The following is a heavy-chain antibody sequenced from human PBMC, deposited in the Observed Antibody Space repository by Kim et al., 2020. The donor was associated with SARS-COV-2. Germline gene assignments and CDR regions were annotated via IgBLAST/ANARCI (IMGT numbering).Heavy chain of an antibody. CDR2: ISSSSGSI. V-gene: IGHV3-48*04. D-gene: IGHD2-15*01. J-gene: IGHJ4*02. CDR1: GFTFSSYS. Sequence: GGSLRLSCAASGFTFSSYSMNWVRQAPGKGLEWLSYISSSSGSIYYADSVRGRFTISRDNAKNSVYMQMNSLRAEDTAVYYCAWDGGSCCYFDHWGQGTL. CDR3: AWDGGSCCYFDH.